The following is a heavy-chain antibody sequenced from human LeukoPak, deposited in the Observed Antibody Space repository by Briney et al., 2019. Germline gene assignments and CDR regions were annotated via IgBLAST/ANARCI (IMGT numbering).Heavy chain of an antibody. Sequence: PGGSLKLSCAASGYTFSSYSMNWVRQAPGKGLEWVSSISSSSSYIYYADSVKGRFTISRDNAKNSLYLQMNSLRAADTPVYYCVRDYGSEKSLPLVDSFDISGQPTMLTVSS. J-gene: IGHJ3*02. D-gene: IGHD3-10*01. V-gene: IGHV3-21*01. CDR2: ISSSSSYI. CDR1: GYTFSSYS. CDR3: VRDYGSEKSLPLVDSFDI.